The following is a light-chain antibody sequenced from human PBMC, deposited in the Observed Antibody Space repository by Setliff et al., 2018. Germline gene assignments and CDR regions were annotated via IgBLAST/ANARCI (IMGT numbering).Light chain of an antibody. CDR3: YSYTASTSYV. J-gene: IGLJ1*01. V-gene: IGLV2-14*01. CDR1: TSDIGTYNY. Sequence: QSALTQPASVSGSPGQSITISCSGTTSDIGTYNYVSWYQQYPGKAPKLVIYDVSNRPSGVSNRFSGSKSGNTASLTISGLQAEDGADYYCYSYTASTSYVFGTGTKVTV. CDR2: DVS.